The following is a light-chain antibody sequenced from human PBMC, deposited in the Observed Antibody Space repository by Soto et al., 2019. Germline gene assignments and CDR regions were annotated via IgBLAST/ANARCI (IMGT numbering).Light chain of an antibody. J-gene: IGKJ1*01. CDR1: QSVSSS. CDR2: DAS. CDR3: QQRGNWPPTWT. V-gene: IGKV3-11*01. Sequence: FVVTQSPDTLSLSPWETATLSCRASQSVSSSVAWYQQKPGQAPRLLIYDASIRATGIPARFSGSGSGTDFTLTISSLEPEDFAVYYCQQRGNWPPTWTFGQGTKVDIK.